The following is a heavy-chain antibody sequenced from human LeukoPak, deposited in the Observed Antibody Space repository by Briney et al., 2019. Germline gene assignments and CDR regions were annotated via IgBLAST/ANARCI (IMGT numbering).Heavy chain of an antibody. CDR3: AKEPDGSGSHYSHFDY. CDR2: IGGGGGRT. J-gene: IGHJ4*02. V-gene: IGHV3-23*01. D-gene: IGHD3-10*01. Sequence: PWGSLRLSCAASGVAFISYAMSWVRQAPEKGLEWVSAIGGGGGRTYYTDSVKGRFTISRDNSKNTLYLQLNSLIVADTAVYYCAKEPDGSGSHYSHFDYWGQGTLVTVSS. CDR1: GVAFISYA.